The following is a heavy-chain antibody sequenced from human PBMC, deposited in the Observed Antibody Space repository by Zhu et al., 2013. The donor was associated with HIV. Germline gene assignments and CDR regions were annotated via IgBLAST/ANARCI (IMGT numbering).Heavy chain of an antibody. D-gene: IGHD3-22*01. J-gene: IGHJ4*02. V-gene: IGHV4-59*01. CDR1: GGSISSYY. CDR3: ARWADYYDSSGILGNFDY. Sequence: QVQLQESGPGLVKPSETLSLTCTVSGGSISSYYWSWIRQPPGKGLEWIGYIYYSGSTNYNPSLKSRVTISVDTSKNQFSLKLSSVTAADTAVYYCARWADYYDSSGILGNFDYWGQGTLVTVSS. CDR2: IYYSGST.